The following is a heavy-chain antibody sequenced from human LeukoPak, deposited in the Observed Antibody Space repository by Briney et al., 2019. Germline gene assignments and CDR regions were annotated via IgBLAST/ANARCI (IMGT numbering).Heavy chain of an antibody. CDR1: GFTFSSYW. V-gene: IGHV3-7*01. CDR3: ARDPEYSSSWYAFDY. D-gene: IGHD6-13*01. CDR2: IKQDGSEK. J-gene: IGHJ4*02. Sequence: GGSLRLSCAASGFTFSSYWMSWVRQAPGKGLEWVANIKQDGSEKYYVDSVKGRFTISRDNAKNSLYLQMSSLRAEDTAVYYCARDPEYSSSWYAFDYWGQGTLVTVSS.